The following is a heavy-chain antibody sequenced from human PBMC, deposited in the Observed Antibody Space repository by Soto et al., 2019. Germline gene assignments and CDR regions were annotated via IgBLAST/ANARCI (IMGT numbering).Heavy chain of an antibody. CDR3: ARDLGLEIRGYFQH. CDR2: ISSSSSTI. D-gene: IGHD3-10*01. J-gene: IGHJ1*01. V-gene: IGHV3-48*02. CDR1: GFTFSSYS. Sequence: EVQLVESGGGLVQPGGSLRLSCAASGFTFSSYSMNWVRQAPGKGLEWVSYISSSSSTIYYADSVKGRYTISRDNAKNSLYLQMNSLRDEDTAVYYCARDLGLEIRGYFQHWGQGTLVTVSS.